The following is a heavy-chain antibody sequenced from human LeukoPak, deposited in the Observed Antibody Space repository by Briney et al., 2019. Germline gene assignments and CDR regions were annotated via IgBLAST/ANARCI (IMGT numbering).Heavy chain of an antibody. V-gene: IGHV3-23*01. CDR2: ITASGGST. CDR1: GFKLSGHD. CDR3: AKDSPEEDNEPGWIGNFHHYYGMDV. D-gene: IGHD6-19*01. J-gene: IGHJ6*02. Sequence: GGSLRLSCAVSGFKLSGHDSRWGRQARGKGLEWISGITASGGSTYYADSVKGRFTISRDNSKNILYLQMDSLRIKDTALYYSAKDSPEEDNEPGWIGNFHHYYGMDVWGQGTTVAASS.